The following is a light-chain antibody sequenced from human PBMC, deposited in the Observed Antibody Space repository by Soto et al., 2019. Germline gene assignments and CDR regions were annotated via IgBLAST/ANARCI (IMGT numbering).Light chain of an antibody. CDR1: QSVNSK. Sequence: EIVMTQSPATLSVSPGERVTLSCRASQSVNSKVAWYQQKPGQATSLIIYGASTRANGIPARFSGSGSGTEFTLTISSLQSEDFAAYYCQQYNYWHPITFGQGTRLEIK. CDR3: QQYNYWHPIT. CDR2: GAS. J-gene: IGKJ5*01. V-gene: IGKV3-15*01.